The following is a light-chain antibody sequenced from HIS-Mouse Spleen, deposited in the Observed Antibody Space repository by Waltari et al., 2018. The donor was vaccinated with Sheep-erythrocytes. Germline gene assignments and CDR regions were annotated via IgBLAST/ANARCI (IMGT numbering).Light chain of an antibody. J-gene: IGLJ3*02. Sequence: QSALTQPASVSGSPGQSITISCTGTSSDVGSYNLVSWYQQHPGKAPKLMIYEGSKRPEGFSNRFSCSKSGNTAAMTISGVQAEDEADYYCCSYAGSSTPWVFGGGTKLTVL. CDR1: SSDVGSYNL. CDR2: EGS. CDR3: CSYAGSSTPWV. V-gene: IGLV2-23*01.